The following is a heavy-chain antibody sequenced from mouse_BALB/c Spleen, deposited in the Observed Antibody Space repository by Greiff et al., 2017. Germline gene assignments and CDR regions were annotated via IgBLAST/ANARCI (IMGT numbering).Heavy chain of an antibody. CDR1: GYAFTNYL. D-gene: IGHD1-1*01. Sequence: QVQLQQSGAELVRPGTSVKVSCKASGYAFTNYLIEWVKQRPGQGLEWIGVINPGSGGTNYNEKFKGKATLTADKSSSTAYMQLSSLTSDDSAVYFCARYYYGSSLYAMDDWGQGTSVTVSS. CDR2: INPGSGGT. V-gene: IGHV1-54*01. CDR3: ARYYYGSSLYAMDD. J-gene: IGHJ4*01.